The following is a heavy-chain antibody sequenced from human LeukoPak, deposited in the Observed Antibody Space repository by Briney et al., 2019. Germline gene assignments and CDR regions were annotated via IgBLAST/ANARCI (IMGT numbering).Heavy chain of an antibody. D-gene: IGHD6-19*01. Sequence: SETLSLTCAVYGGSFSGYYWSWIRQPPGKGLEWIGEINHSGSTNYNPSLKSRVTISVDTSKNQFSLKLSSVTAADTAVYYCARWTAVAGSVDYWGQGTLVTVSS. CDR3: ARWTAVAGSVDY. CDR2: INHSGST. J-gene: IGHJ4*02. V-gene: IGHV4-34*01. CDR1: GGSFSGYY.